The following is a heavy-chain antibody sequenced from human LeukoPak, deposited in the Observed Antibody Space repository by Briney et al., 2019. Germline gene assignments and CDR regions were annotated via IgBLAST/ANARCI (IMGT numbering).Heavy chain of an antibody. J-gene: IGHJ1*01. V-gene: IGHV4-34*01. Sequence: PSEPLSLTCTVYGGSFSGYYWSWIRQPPWKGLEWIGEINHSGSTNYNPSLKSRVTISVDTSKNQFSLKLSSVTAADTAVYYCTYSSSWPLASEYSQHWGQGTLVTVSS. CDR1: GGSFSGYY. CDR2: INHSGST. D-gene: IGHD6-13*01. CDR3: TYSSSWPLASEYSQH.